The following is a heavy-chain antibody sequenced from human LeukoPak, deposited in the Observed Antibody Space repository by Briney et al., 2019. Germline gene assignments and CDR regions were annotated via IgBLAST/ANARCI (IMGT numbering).Heavy chain of an antibody. V-gene: IGHV3-7*05. D-gene: IGHD6-19*01. Sequence: GGSLRLSCVVSGFTFSSSWMTWVRQAPGKGLEWVAHIKEDGTEQYYVDPLKGRFTISRDNAKNSVYLQMNSLKAEDAAVYYCARWSSGWEFDYWGQGTLVSVSS. CDR3: ARWSSGWEFDY. CDR2: IKEDGTEQ. CDR1: GFTFSSSW. J-gene: IGHJ4*02.